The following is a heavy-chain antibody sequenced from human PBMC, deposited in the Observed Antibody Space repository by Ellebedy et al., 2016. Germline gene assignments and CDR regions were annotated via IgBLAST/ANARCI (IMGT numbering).Heavy chain of an antibody. D-gene: IGHD3-10*01. Sequence: GGSLRLSCAASGFTFSDYWMSWVRQGPGKGLEWVAAINNDGCGKYYVDSVKGRFTISRDNAKNSLYLQVNSLRAEDTAMYYCVRGPTRRSDYWGQGTLVTVSS. CDR3: VRGPTRRSDY. CDR1: GFTFSDYW. J-gene: IGHJ4*02. CDR2: INNDGCGK. V-gene: IGHV3-7*03.